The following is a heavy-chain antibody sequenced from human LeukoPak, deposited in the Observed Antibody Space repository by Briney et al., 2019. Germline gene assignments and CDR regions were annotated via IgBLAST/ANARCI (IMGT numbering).Heavy chain of an antibody. D-gene: IGHD3-16*01. J-gene: IGHJ3*02. Sequence: ASVKVSCKASGYTFTGYYMHWVRQAPGQGLEWMGWINPNSGGTNYAQKFQGRVTMTRDTSISTAYMELSRLRSDDTAVYYCARDEDYYDVGGHPYGAFDIWGQGTMVTVSS. V-gene: IGHV1-2*02. CDR3: ARDEDYYDVGGHPYGAFDI. CDR2: INPNSGGT. CDR1: GYTFTGYY.